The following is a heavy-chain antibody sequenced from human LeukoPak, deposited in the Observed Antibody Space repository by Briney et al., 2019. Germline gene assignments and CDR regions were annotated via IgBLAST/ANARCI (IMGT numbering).Heavy chain of an antibody. CDR1: GGSISSSSYY. CDR2: IYYSGST. CDR3: ARGALPYGGYTAY. V-gene: IGHV4-39*01. J-gene: IGHJ4*02. D-gene: IGHD5-12*01. Sequence: SETLSLTCTVSGGSISSSSYYWGWIRQPPGKGLEWIGSIYYSGSTYYNPSLKSRVTISVDTSKNQFSLKLSSVTAADTAVYYCARGALPYGGYTAYWGQGTLVTVSS.